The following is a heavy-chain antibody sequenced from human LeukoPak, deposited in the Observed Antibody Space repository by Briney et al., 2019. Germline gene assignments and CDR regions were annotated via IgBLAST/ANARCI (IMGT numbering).Heavy chain of an antibody. CDR3: ARDSTMIDVYDCNWRLGKLDF. Sequence: SVKVSYKASGGTFSSYAISWVRQAPGQGLEWMGRIIPILGIANYAQKFQGRVTITADKSTSTAYMELSSLRSEDTAVYYCARDSTMIDVYDCNWRLGKLDFWGQGTVVIVS. CDR1: GGTFSSYA. CDR2: IIPILGIA. V-gene: IGHV1-69*04. D-gene: IGHD5/OR15-5a*01. J-gene: IGHJ4*02.